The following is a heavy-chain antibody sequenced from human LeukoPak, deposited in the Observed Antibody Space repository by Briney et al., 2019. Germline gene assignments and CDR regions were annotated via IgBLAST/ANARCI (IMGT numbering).Heavy chain of an antibody. CDR3: ARESGYSSGWYGNWFDP. V-gene: IGHV3-7*01. Sequence: GGSLRLSCAASGFTFSIYWMTWVRQAPGKGLEWVANIKQDGGEKYYVDSVKGRFTISRDNAKNSLYLQMNSLRAEDTAVYYCARESGYSSGWYGNWFDPWGQGTLVTVSS. CDR1: GFTFSIYW. CDR2: IKQDGGEK. J-gene: IGHJ5*02. D-gene: IGHD6-19*01.